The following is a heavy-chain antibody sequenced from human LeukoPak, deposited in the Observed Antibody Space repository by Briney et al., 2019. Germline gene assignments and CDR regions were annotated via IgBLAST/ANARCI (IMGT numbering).Heavy chain of an antibody. CDR2: IGSDGTYI. Sequence: PGGSLRLSCAASGFTFSRHRMNWVRQAPMKGLEWVASIGSDGTYIYYADSVQGRFSISRDNAKNSLYLQMNSLRAEDTAVYYCAMKMKTGDRVGTFDSRGQGTMVTVSS. V-gene: IGHV3-21*01. CDR3: AMKMKTGDRVGTFDS. D-gene: IGHD1-1*01. CDR1: GFTFSRHR. J-gene: IGHJ3*02.